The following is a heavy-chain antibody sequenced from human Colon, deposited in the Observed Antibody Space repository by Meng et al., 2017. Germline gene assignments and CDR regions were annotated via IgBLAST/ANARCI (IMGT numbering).Heavy chain of an antibody. CDR1: GESIANSKW. D-gene: IGHD1-7*01. CDR3: ARERVRELGLFDS. V-gene: IGHV4-4*03. CDR2: ISNSYKT. J-gene: IGHJ4*02. Sequence: VAGTGLVPLPGPLSPACVVSGESIANSKWWSWLGQAPGKGPGWIGEISNSYKTVYSPSLKSRVRISLDKSNNQFSLTLTSVTAADTAVYYCARERVRELGLFDSWGQGILVTVSS.